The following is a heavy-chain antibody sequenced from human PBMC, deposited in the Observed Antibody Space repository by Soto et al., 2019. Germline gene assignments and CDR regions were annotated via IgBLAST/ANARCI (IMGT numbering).Heavy chain of an antibody. D-gene: IGHD2-2*01. J-gene: IGHJ5*02. Sequence: GGSLRLSCAASGFTFSTYGMNWVRQGPGKGLEWVSYISSGSSTIYYTDSVKGRFTISGDNAKNSLYLQMNSLRAEDTAVYYCAAYCSSTRCNWFDPWGQGTLVTVSS. V-gene: IGHV3-48*01. CDR3: AAYCSSTRCNWFDP. CDR2: ISSGSSTI. CDR1: GFTFSTYG.